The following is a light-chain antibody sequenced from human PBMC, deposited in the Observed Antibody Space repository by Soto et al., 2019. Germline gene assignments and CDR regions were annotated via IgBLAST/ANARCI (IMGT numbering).Light chain of an antibody. J-gene: IGKJ1*01. V-gene: IGKV1-39*01. Sequence: DLQMTQSPSSLSASVGDRVTITCRASQSISSYLNWHQQKAGKAPKLLIHAASNLESGVPSRFSGSGSGTDFTLTISSLQPEDFATYYCQQSYGTWTFGQGTKVDIK. CDR3: QQSYGTWT. CDR2: AAS. CDR1: QSISSY.